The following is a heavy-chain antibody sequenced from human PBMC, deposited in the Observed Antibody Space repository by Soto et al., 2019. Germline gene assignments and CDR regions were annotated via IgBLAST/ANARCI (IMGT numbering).Heavy chain of an antibody. CDR1: GFTFSSYS. V-gene: IGHV3-48*01. D-gene: IGHD3-22*01. J-gene: IGHJ4*02. CDR2: ISSSSSTI. Sequence: GGSLRLSCAASGFTFSSYSMNWVRQAPGKGLEWVSYISSSSSTIYYADSVKGRFTISRDDAKNSLYLQMNSLRAEDTAVYYCAKMYGPPMIVVVITLNVDYWGQGTLVTVSS. CDR3: AKMYGPPMIVVVITLNVDY.